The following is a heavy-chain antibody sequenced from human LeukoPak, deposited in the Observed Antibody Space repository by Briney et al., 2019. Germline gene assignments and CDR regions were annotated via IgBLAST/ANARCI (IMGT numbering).Heavy chain of an antibody. CDR3: ARRPRGYYYDSSGLGAFDI. J-gene: IGHJ3*02. Sequence: GRSLRLSCAASGFTFSSYAMHWVRQAPGKGLEWVAVISYDGSNKYYADSVKGRFTISRDNSKNTLYLQMNSLRAEDTAVYYCARRPRGYYYDSSGLGAFDIWGQGTMVTVSS. V-gene: IGHV3-30-3*01. CDR2: ISYDGSNK. D-gene: IGHD3-22*01. CDR1: GFTFSSYA.